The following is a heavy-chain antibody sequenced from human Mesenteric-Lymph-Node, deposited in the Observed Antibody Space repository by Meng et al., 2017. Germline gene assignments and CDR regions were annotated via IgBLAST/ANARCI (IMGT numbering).Heavy chain of an antibody. V-gene: IGHV1-3*01. Sequence: SVKVSCKASGYSFTSYAIHWVRQAPGQRIEWLGWINAGNGNTKYSQKFQGRVTITRDTSASTAYLELSSLTSEDTAVYYCARGYYGSGSPDYWGQGTLVTVSS. J-gene: IGHJ4*02. CDR2: INAGNGNT. CDR1: GYSFTSYA. CDR3: ARGYYGSGSPDY. D-gene: IGHD3-10*01.